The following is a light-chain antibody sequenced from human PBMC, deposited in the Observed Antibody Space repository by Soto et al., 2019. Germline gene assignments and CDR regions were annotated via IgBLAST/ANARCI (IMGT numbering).Light chain of an antibody. CDR2: DTS. CDR3: QQRRNWPTEIT. V-gene: IGKV3-15*01. J-gene: IGKJ5*01. Sequence: VMRQSPDPLSVSPGEGPTLSCMAIQGIGDTLAWYQHKPGQTPRLLIYDTSTRATGVPARFSGSRSGTEFTLTINSLQSDDFAVYYCQQRRNWPTEITFGQGALLEIK. CDR1: QGIGDT.